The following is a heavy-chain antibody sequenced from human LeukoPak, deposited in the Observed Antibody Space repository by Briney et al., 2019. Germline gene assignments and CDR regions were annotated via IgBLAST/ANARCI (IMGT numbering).Heavy chain of an antibody. CDR1: GFTFKNYA. CDR2: INGNGGAT. CDR3: AKGGAYYDFSFDP. Sequence: GGSLRLSCAASGFTFKNYAMSWVRQAPGKGLEWVSTINGNGGATYYADSVRGRFTVPRGNSKNTLYLQMNSLRAEDTAIYYCAKGGAYYDFSFDPWGQGTLVTVSS. J-gene: IGHJ5*02. V-gene: IGHV3-23*01. D-gene: IGHD3-3*01.